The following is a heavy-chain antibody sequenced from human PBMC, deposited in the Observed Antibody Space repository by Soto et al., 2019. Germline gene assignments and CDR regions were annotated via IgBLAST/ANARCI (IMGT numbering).Heavy chain of an antibody. Sequence: TGALAPTSSVSGAPVSYNSYYWGWIRQPPGKGLEWVGGIFYTGTTYYSPSLKDRVTISVDTSKNSFSLNLTSVTAADTAVYLCARLVVVAPVANAWGPGTLVTVYS. D-gene: IGHD2-2*01. J-gene: IGHJ5*02. CDR1: GAPVSYNSYY. CDR2: IFYTGTT. CDR3: ARLVVVAPVANA. V-gene: IGHV4-39*02.